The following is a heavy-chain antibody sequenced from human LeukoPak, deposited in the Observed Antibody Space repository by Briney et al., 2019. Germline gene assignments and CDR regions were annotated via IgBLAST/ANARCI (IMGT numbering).Heavy chain of an antibody. D-gene: IGHD4-17*01. Sequence: ASVKVSCEASGYTLTSYGINWMRQAPRQGLEWMGWISTQSGNTNYAQKVQGRLTLTTDRSTNTAYMELRSLRSDDTAVYYCARGAYGDKWGQGTTVTVSS. CDR1: GYTLTSYG. J-gene: IGHJ4*02. CDR3: ARGAYGDK. V-gene: IGHV1-18*01. CDR2: ISTQSGNT.